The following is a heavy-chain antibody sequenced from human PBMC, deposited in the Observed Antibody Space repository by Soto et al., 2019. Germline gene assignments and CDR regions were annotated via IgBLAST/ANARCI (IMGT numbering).Heavy chain of an antibody. V-gene: IGHV1-69*06. D-gene: IGHD1-26*01. J-gene: IGHJ4*02. CDR1: GSTFKNFA. Sequence: QVVLLQSGSEVKEPGSSVRVSCQISGSTFKNFAFSWVRQAPGHGPEWMGGVVVISNTVDYSQRFQDRVTITADTSTNTLYMELGSLTFEDTAVYYCARAIKRWEDHYYFDYCGQGTLVTVSS. CDR3: ARAIKRWEDHYYFDY. CDR2: VVVISNTV.